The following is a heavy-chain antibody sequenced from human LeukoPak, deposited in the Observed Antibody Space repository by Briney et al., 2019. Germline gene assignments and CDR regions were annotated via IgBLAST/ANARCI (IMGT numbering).Heavy chain of an antibody. J-gene: IGHJ4*02. V-gene: IGHV4-39*07. CDR1: GGSISSSSYY. Sequence: SETLSLTCTVSGGSISSSSYYWGWIRQPPGKGLEWIGSIYYSGSTYYNPSLKSRVTISVDTSKNQFSLKLSSVTAADTAVYYCARVQGTAKIFDYWGQGTLVTVSS. D-gene: IGHD2-8*02. CDR3: ARVQGTAKIFDY. CDR2: IYYSGST.